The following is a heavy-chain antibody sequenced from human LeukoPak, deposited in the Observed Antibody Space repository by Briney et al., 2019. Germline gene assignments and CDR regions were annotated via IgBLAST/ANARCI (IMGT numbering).Heavy chain of an antibody. V-gene: IGHV1-2*02. CDR1: GYTFTGYY. CDR3: ARDLVVAATFNHFDY. J-gene: IGHJ4*02. D-gene: IGHD2-15*01. CDR2: INPNSGGT. Sequence: ASVKVSCKASGYTFTGYYMHWVRQASGQGLEWVGWINPNSGGTNYAQKFQGRVTMTRDTSISTAYMELSRLRSDDTAVYYCARDLVVAATFNHFDYWGQGTLVTVSS.